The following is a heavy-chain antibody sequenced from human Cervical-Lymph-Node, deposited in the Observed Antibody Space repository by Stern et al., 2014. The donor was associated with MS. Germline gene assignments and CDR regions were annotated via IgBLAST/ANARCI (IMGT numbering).Heavy chain of an antibody. CDR2: VYYSGST. D-gene: IGHD1-26*01. Sequence: QVQLQESGPGLVKPSETLSLRCTVSGGSISSGSFYWGWIRQPPGKGLEWIGTVYYSGSTYYTLSLKSRVTISVDTSKTQFSLTLSSVTAADTAVYYCARLEYTTSYYSHYFDYWGQGTLVTVSS. CDR3: ARLEYTTSYYSHYFDY. CDR1: GGSISSGSFY. V-gene: IGHV4-39*01. J-gene: IGHJ4*02.